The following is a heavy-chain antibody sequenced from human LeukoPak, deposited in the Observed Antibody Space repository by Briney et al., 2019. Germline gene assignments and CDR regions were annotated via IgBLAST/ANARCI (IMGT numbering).Heavy chain of an antibody. V-gene: IGHV4-4*09. J-gene: IGHJ4*02. Sequence: SETLSLTCTVSGGSISSYYWSWIRQPPGKGLEWIGCIYTSGSTNYNPSLKSRVTISVDTSKNQFSLKLSSVTAADTAVYYCVGGYYYDSSGYPSHFDYWGQGTLVTVSS. D-gene: IGHD3-22*01. CDR1: GGSISSYY. CDR2: IYTSGST. CDR3: VGGYYYDSSGYPSHFDY.